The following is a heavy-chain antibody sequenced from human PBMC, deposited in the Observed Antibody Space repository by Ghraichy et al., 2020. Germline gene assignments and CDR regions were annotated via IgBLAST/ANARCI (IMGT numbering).Heavy chain of an antibody. J-gene: IGHJ5*02. Sequence: SETLSLTCAVYGGSLTNYYWSWIHQTPGKGLEWIGEINHSGSTNYNPSLKSRVAISLDTSKNQLFLKLNSVTVADTAVYFCARRSIRSTVVVQPPTRGGFDPWGQGVLVTVSS. CDR3: ARRSIRSTVVVQPPTRGGFDP. CDR1: GGSLTNYY. D-gene: IGHD1-1*01. CDR2: INHSGST. V-gene: IGHV4-34*01.